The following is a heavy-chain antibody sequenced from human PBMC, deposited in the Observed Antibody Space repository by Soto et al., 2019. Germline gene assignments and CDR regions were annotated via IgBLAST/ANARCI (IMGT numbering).Heavy chain of an antibody. Sequence: LRLSCTGSGFPFRAYNINWVRQAPGKALEWVSSITVGSSHIYQPNSIKGRFTITRDDAKNSVYLQIDSLRDEDTALYYCSRSPEVGVRGAYWGQGTLVTVSS. D-gene: IGHD3-16*01. CDR2: ITVGSSHI. V-gene: IGHV3-21*04. CDR1: GFPFRAYN. CDR3: SRSPEVGVRGAY. J-gene: IGHJ4*02.